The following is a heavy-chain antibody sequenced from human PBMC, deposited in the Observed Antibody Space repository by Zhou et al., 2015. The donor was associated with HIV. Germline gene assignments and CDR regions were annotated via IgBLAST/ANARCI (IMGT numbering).Heavy chain of an antibody. CDR1: GGTFSSYA. D-gene: IGHD3-22*01. CDR3: ARVGDSSGYYSVGVQYFDY. V-gene: IGHV1-69*12. CDR2: IIPIFGTA. J-gene: IGHJ4*02. Sequence: QVQLVQSGAEVKKPGSSVKVSCKASGGTFSSYAISWVRQAPGQGLEWMGGIIPIFGTANYAQKFQGRVTITADESTSTAYMELSSLRSEDTAVYYCARVGDSSGYYSVGVQYFDYWGQGTLVTVSS.